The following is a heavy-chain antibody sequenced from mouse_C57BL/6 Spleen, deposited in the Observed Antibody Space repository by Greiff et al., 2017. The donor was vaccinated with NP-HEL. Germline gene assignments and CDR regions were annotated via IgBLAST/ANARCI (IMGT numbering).Heavy chain of an antibody. CDR3: AIVTYGSSYRFAY. J-gene: IGHJ3*01. CDR2: IHPSDSDT. V-gene: IGHV1-74*01. CDR1: GYTFTSYW. Sequence: QVQLQQSGAELVKPGASVKVSCKASGYTFTSYWMHWVKQRPGQGLEWIGRIHPSDSDTNYNQKFKGKATLTVDKSSSTAYMQLSSLTSEDSAVYYCAIVTYGSSYRFAYWGQGTLVTVSA. D-gene: IGHD1-1*01.